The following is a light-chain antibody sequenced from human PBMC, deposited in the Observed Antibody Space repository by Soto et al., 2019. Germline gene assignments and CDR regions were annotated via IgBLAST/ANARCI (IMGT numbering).Light chain of an antibody. CDR3: QQFSSSPIT. V-gene: IGKV3-20*01. CDR2: GAS. J-gene: IGKJ5*01. CDR1: QSVSSSY. Sequence: EIVLTQSPGTLSLSPGERATLSCRASQSVSSSYFAWYQQKPGQAPRLLTHGASSRATGIPDRFSGSGSGTDFTLTISRLEPEDFAVYYCQQFSSSPITFGQGTRLEIK.